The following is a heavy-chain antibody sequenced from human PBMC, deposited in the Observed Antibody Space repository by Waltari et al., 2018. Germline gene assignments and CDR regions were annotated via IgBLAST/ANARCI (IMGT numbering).Heavy chain of an antibody. J-gene: IGHJ6*02. V-gene: IGHV1-69*11. CDR3: ATVVTAMDYYYYAMDV. CDR1: GGAFINHA. CDR2: VMPVLGTS. Sequence: QVHLVQSGAEVKKAGSSVKVSCKASGGAFINHAVAWVRQAPGQGLEWMGGVMPVLGTSKYAQKLQGRLTISADESTGIAYMDLTSLRSDDTAVYYCATVVTAMDYYYYAMDVWGQGTTVIVSS. D-gene: IGHD2-21*02.